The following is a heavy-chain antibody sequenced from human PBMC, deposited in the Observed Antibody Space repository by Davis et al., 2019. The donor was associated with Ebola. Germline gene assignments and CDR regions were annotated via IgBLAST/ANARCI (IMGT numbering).Heavy chain of an antibody. CDR3: ARDISRYFDWLLYSAAELNFDY. CDR2: ISYDGSNK. J-gene: IGHJ4*02. CDR1: GFTFSSYG. D-gene: IGHD3-9*01. V-gene: IGHV3-30*12. Sequence: GGSLRLSCAASGFTFSSYGMHWVRQAPGKGLEWVAVISYDGSNKYYADSVKGRFTISRDNSKNTLYLHMNSLRAEDTAVYYCARDISRYFDWLLYSAAELNFDYWGQGTLVTVSS.